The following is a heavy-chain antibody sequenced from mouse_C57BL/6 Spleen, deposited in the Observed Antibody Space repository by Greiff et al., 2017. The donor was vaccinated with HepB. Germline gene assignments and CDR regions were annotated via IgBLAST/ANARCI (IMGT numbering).Heavy chain of an antibody. Sequence: VQLKQSGPELVKPGASVKISCKASGYSFTGYYMNWVKQSPEKSLEWIGEINPSTGGTTYNQKFKAKATLTVDKSSSTAYMQLKSLTSEDSAVYYCASHGSSYVDWYFDVWGTGTTVTVSS. CDR2: INPSTGGT. J-gene: IGHJ1*03. V-gene: IGHV1-42*01. CDR1: GYSFTGYY. CDR3: ASHGSSYVDWYFDV. D-gene: IGHD1-1*01.